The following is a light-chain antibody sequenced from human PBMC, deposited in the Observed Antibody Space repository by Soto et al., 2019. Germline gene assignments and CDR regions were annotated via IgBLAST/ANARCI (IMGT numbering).Light chain of an antibody. J-gene: IGKJ1*01. CDR3: QQYNSYST. V-gene: IGKV1-5*01. CDR2: DAS. CDR1: QSISSW. Sequence: TTQSPATVSAYVADRVTISCRASQSISSWLAWYQQKPGKAPKLLIYDASSLESGVPPRFSGSGSGTEFTLTISSLQPDDFATYYCQQYNSYSTFGEGTKVDI.